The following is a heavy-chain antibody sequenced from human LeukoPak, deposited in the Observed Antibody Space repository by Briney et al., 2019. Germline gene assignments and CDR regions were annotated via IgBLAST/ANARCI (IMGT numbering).Heavy chain of an antibody. CDR2: IYHTGST. CDR3: ASWYYDSWRGAGY. CDR1: GGSISSSNW. J-gene: IGHJ4*02. D-gene: IGHD3-3*01. V-gene: IGHV4-4*02. Sequence: TPSGTLSLTCAVSGGSISSSNWWSWVRQPPGKGLEWIGEIYHTGSTNYNPSLKSRVTISVDKSKNQFSLKLSSVTAADTAVYYCASWYYDSWRGAGYWGQGTLVTVSS.